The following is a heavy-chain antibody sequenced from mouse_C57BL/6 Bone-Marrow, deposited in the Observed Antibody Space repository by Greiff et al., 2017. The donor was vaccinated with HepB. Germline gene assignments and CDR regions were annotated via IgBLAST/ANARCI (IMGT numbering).Heavy chain of an antibody. D-gene: IGHD2-13*01. CDR2: SRNKANDYTT. CDR3: ARDTQDIGVTWFAY. J-gene: IGHJ3*01. V-gene: IGHV7-1*01. CDR1: GFTFSDFY. Sequence: EVQGVESGGGLVQSGRSLRLSCATSGFTFSDFYMEWVRQAPGKGLEWIAASRNKANDYTTEYSASVKGRFIVSRDTSQSILYLQMNALRAEDTAIYYCARDTQDIGVTWFAYWGQGTLVTVSA.